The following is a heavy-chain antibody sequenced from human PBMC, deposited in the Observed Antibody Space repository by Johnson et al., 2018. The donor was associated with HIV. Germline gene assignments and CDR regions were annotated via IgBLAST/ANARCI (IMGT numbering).Heavy chain of an antibody. D-gene: IGHD6-19*01. Sequence: VQLVESGGGLVQPGGSLRLSCAASGFTFSSYWMSWVRQAPGKGLEWVANIKQDGSEKYYVDSVNGRFTISRDNSKNTLYLQMNSLRAEDTAVYYCARDNGAVAGPEGAFDIWGQGTMVTVSS. CDR3: ARDNGAVAGPEGAFDI. V-gene: IGHV3-7*01. CDR1: GFTFSSYW. CDR2: IKQDGSEK. J-gene: IGHJ3*02.